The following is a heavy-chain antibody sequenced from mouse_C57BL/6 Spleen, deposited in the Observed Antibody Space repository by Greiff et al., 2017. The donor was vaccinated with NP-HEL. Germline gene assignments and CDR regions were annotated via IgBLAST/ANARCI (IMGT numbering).Heavy chain of an antibody. D-gene: IGHD1-1*01. Sequence: QVHVKQSGAELARPGASVKLSCKASGYTFTSYGISWVKQRTGQGLEWIGEINPRSGNTYYNEKFKGKATLTADKSSSTAYMELRGLTSDDSAVYFCARSDYGSSYYFDYWGQGTTLTVSS. CDR2: INPRSGNT. V-gene: IGHV1-81*01. CDR1: GYTFTSYG. J-gene: IGHJ2*01. CDR3: ARSDYGSSYYFDY.